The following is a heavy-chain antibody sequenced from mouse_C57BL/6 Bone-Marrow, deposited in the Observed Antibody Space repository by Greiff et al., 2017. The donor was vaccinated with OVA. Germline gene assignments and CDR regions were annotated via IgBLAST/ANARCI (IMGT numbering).Heavy chain of an antibody. V-gene: IGHV5-17*01. CDR1: GFTFSDYG. D-gene: IGHD1-1*01. CDR3: ARYYYGGSDDYARDY. CDR2: ISSGSSTI. Sequence: EVHLVESGGGLVTPGGSLKLSCAASGFTFSDYGMHWVRQAPETGLEWVAYISSGSSTIYYADTVKGRFTISRDNAKNTLFLQMTRLRSEDTAMYYCARYYYGGSDDYARDYWGQGTSVTGSA. J-gene: IGHJ4*01.